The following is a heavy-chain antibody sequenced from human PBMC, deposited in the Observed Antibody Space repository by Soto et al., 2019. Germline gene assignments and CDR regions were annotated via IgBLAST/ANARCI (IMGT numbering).Heavy chain of an antibody. J-gene: IGHJ6*03. Sequence: QVQLVQSGADVKKPGASVKVSCKASGYTFTNYGISWVRQAPGQGLEWMGWINAYDGDTNYAQKFQGRVTMTTDTSTRTALMEVRSLRSDDTAVYYCATMGVLVPATIAYYFYYMDVWGKGTTVTVSS. D-gene: IGHD2-2*01. CDR2: INAYDGDT. CDR3: ATMGVLVPATIAYYFYYMDV. CDR1: GYTFTNYG. V-gene: IGHV1-18*01.